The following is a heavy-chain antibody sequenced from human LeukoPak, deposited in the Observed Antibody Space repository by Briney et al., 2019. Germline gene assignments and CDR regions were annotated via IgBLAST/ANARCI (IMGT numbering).Heavy chain of an antibody. CDR2: IYTSGST. Sequence: SETLSLTCTVSGGSISSDYWSWIRQPPGKGLEWIGYIYTSGSTNYNPSLKSRVTISVDTSKNQFSLKLSSVTAADTAVYYCAAMYYDFWSGYPVPYYYYMDVWGKGTTVTVSS. CDR3: AAMYYDFWSGYPVPYYYYMDV. D-gene: IGHD3-3*01. V-gene: IGHV4-4*09. J-gene: IGHJ6*03. CDR1: GGSISSDY.